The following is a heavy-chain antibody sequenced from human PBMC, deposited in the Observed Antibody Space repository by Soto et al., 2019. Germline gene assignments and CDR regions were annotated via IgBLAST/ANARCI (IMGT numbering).Heavy chain of an antibody. J-gene: IGHJ4*01. V-gene: IGHV3-74*01. CDR2: INPDGSRT. CDR1: GFTFTSYW. Sequence: EVQLVESGGDLVQPGGSLRLSCAASGFTFTSYWMHWVRQSPGKGLVWVSRINPDGSRTSYADSVKGRFTISRDNAKNTLYLQMNSLGADDTAVDYCARVAVTTYYFDYWGHGTLVTVSS. CDR3: ARVAVTTYYFDY. D-gene: IGHD4-17*01.